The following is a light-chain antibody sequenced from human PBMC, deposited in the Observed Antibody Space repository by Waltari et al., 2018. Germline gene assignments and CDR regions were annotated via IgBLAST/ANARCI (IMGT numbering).Light chain of an antibody. J-gene: IGLJ2*01. CDR2: EVS. V-gene: IGLV2-11*01. CDR3: CSYAGSYTL. Sequence: QAALTQPRSVSGSPGQSVTISCTGTSSDIGGYNYVSWYQQHPGTAPKVMIYEVSKRPSGASDRFSGSKSGNTASLTISGLQAEDEADYYCCSYAGSYTLFGGGTRLTVL. CDR1: SSDIGGYNY.